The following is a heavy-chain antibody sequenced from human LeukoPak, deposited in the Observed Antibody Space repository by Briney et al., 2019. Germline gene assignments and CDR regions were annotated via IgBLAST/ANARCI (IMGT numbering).Heavy chain of an antibody. V-gene: IGHV1-18*01. CDR1: GHTFTSYG. Sequence: ASVKVSCKASGHTFTSYGISWVRQAPGQGLEWMGWISAYNGNTNYAQKLQGRVTMTTDTSTSTAYMELRSLRSDDTAVYYCARVLQLWFQGALPYYFDYWGQGTLVTVSS. CDR2: ISAYNGNT. D-gene: IGHD5-18*01. J-gene: IGHJ4*02. CDR3: ARVLQLWFQGALPYYFDY.